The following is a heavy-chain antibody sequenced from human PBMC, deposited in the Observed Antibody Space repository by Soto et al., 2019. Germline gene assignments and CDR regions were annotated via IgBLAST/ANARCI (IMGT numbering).Heavy chain of an antibody. CDR3: ARNKLEMIAARSPYYYYGMDV. CDR1: GFTFSSYA. CDR2: ISYDGSNK. J-gene: IGHJ6*02. Sequence: AGGSLRLSCAASGFTFSSYAMHWVRQAPGKGLEWVAVISYDGSNKYYADSVKGRFTISRDNSKNTLYLQMNSLRAEDTAAYYCARNKLEMIAARSPYYYYGMDVWGQGTTVTVSS. D-gene: IGHD6-6*01. V-gene: IGHV3-30-3*01.